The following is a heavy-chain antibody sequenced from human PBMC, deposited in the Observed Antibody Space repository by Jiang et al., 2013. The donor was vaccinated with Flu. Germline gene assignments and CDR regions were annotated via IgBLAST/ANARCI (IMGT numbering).Heavy chain of an antibody. CDR2: IYWDDDK. J-gene: IGHJ4*02. D-gene: IGHD3-22*01. Sequence: TLTLTCTFSGFSLSTSGVGVGWIRQPPGKALEWLALIYWDDDKRYSPSLKSRLTITKDTSKNQVVLTMTNMDPVDTATYYCAHNFSPRYYYDSHFDYWGQGTLVTVSS. CDR3: AHNFSPRYYYDSHFDY. V-gene: IGHV2-5*02. CDR1: GFSLSTSGVG.